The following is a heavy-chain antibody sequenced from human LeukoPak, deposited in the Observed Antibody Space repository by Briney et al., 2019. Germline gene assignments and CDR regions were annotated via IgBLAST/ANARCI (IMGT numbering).Heavy chain of an antibody. Sequence: SETLSLTCTVSGGSISSSSYYWGWIRQPPGKGLEWIGSIYYSGSTYYNPSLKSRVTISVDTSKNQFSLKLSSVTAADTAVYYCARQDSSGYYDTIDYWGQGTLVTVSS. V-gene: IGHV4-39*07. CDR3: ARQDSSGYYDTIDY. J-gene: IGHJ4*02. D-gene: IGHD3-22*01. CDR2: IYYSGST. CDR1: GGSISSSSYY.